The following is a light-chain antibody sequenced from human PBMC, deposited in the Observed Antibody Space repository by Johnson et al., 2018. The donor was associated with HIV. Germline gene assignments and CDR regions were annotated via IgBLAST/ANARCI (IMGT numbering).Light chain of an antibody. J-gene: IGLJ1*01. CDR1: SSNIGNNY. CDR2: ENN. V-gene: IGLV1-51*02. Sequence: SVLTQPPSVSAAPGQKVTISCSGSSSNIGNNYVSWYQQLPGTAPKLLIYENNKRPSGIPDRFSGSKSGTSATLGITGLQTGDEADYYCGTWDSSLSVYVFATGTQVTVL. CDR3: GTWDSSLSVYV.